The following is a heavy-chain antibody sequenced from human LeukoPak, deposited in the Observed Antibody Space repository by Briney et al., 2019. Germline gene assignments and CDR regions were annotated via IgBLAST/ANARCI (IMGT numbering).Heavy chain of an antibody. CDR3: ARAGYSSGWGSTYYFDY. CDR1: GGSFSGYY. J-gene: IGHJ4*02. D-gene: IGHD6-19*01. Sequence: KPSETLSLTCAVYGGSFSGYYWSWIRQPPGKGLEWIGAINHSGSTNYNPSLKSRVTISVDTSKNQFSLKLSSVTAADTAVYYCARAGYSSGWGSTYYFDYWGQGTLVTVSS. V-gene: IGHV4-34*01. CDR2: INHSGST.